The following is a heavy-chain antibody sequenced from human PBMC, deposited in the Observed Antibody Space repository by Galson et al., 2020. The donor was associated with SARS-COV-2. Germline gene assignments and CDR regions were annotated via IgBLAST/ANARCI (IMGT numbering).Heavy chain of an antibody. D-gene: IGHD6-13*01. CDR3: ARDKSRNWYDAFDI. J-gene: IGHJ3*02. CDR2: IHSSGTT. Sequence: SETLSLTCTVSGGSISSGSYYWSWIRQPAGKGLEWIGRIHSSGTTDHNPSPKSQVTISADMSKNQFSLKLNSLTAADTAVYYCARDKSRNWYDAFDIWGRGTMVTVSS. V-gene: IGHV4-61*02. CDR1: GGSISSGSYY.